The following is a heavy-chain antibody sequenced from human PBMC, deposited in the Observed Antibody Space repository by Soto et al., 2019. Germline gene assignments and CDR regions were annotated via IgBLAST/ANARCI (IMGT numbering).Heavy chain of an antibody. CDR3: ARAISRSGSEADY. Sequence: PGGSLRLSCAASGFTFSSYAMHWVRQAPGKGLEWVAVISYDGSNKYYADSVKGRFTISRDNSKNTLYLQMNSLRAEDTAVYYCARAISRSGSEADYWGQGTLVTVSS. V-gene: IGHV3-30-3*01. CDR1: GFTFSSYA. J-gene: IGHJ4*02. CDR2: ISYDGSNK. D-gene: IGHD3-3*01.